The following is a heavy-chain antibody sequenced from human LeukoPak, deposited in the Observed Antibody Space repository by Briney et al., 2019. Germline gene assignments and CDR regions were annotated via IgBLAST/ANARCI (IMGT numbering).Heavy chain of an antibody. D-gene: IGHD5-24*01. CDR2: ISSSSSYI. V-gene: IGHV3-21*01. CDR3: ARFTWLQLDYYYMDV. CDR1: GFTFSSYS. Sequence: GGSLRLSCAASGFTFSSYSMNWVRQAPGKGLEWVSSISSSSSYIYYADSVKGRFTISRDNAKNSLYLQMNSLRAEDTAVYYCARFTWLQLDYYYMDVWGKGTTVTISS. J-gene: IGHJ6*03.